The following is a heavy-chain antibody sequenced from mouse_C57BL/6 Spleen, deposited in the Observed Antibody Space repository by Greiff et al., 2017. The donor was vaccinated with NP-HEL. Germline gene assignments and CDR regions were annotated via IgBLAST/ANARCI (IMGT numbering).Heavy chain of an antibody. CDR1: GYAFSSSW. J-gene: IGHJ3*01. CDR2: IYPGDGDT. V-gene: IGHV1-82*01. CDR3: ANDYDVAY. D-gene: IGHD2-4*01. Sequence: LEESGPELVKPGASVKISCKASGYAFSSSWMNWVKQRPGKGLEWIGRIYPGDGDTNYNGKFKGKATLTADKSSSTAYMQLSSLTSEDSAVYFCANDYDVAYWGQGTLVTVSA.